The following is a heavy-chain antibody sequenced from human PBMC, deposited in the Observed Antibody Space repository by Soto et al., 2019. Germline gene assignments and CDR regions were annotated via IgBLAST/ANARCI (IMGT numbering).Heavy chain of an antibody. V-gene: IGHV3-15*07. D-gene: IGHD4-17*01. CDR2: IKSKTDGGTT. J-gene: IGHJ6*02. CDR3: TTEATVTRGPYYYGMDV. CDR1: GFTFSNAW. Sequence: GGSLRLSCVASGFTFSNAWMNWVRQAPGKGLEWVGRIKSKTDGGTTDYAAPVKGRFTISRDDSKNTLYLQMNSLKTEDTAVYYCTTEATVTRGPYYYGMDVWGQGTTVTVSS.